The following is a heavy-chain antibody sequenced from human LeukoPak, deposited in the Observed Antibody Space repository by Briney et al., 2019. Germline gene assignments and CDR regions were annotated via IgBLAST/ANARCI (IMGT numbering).Heavy chain of an antibody. J-gene: IGHJ4*02. Sequence: GGSLRLSCAASGFTFRSYWMTWLRQAPGKELELVAHINPDGSEESYADSVKGRFTISRDNAKNSLHLQMNSLRAEDTAVYYCARAPRYCSGGSCYGPRFDYWGQGTLVTVSS. CDR3: ARAPRYCSGGSCYGPRFDY. D-gene: IGHD2-15*01. CDR1: GFTFRSYW. CDR2: INPDGSEE. V-gene: IGHV3-7*03.